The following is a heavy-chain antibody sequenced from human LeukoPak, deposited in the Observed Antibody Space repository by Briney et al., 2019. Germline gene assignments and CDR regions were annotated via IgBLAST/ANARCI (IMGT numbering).Heavy chain of an antibody. J-gene: IGHJ6*03. CDR3: ARDRWGSGGGNYYYMDV. CDR1: GGSISSNSYY. D-gene: IGHD3-10*01. CDR2: IYHSGST. Sequence: PSETLSLTCTVSGGSISSNSYYWGWIRQPPGKGLEWIGYIYHSGSTYYNPSLKSRVTISVDRSKNQFSLKLSSVTAADTAVYYCARDRWGSGGGNYYYMDVWGKGTTVTVSS. V-gene: IGHV4-39*07.